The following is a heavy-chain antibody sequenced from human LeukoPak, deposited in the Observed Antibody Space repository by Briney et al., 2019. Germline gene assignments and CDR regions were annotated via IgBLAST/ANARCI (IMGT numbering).Heavy chain of an antibody. CDR2: IYYSGST. CDR1: GGSISSYY. V-gene: IGHV4-59*08. D-gene: IGHD3-22*01. J-gene: IGHJ4*02. Sequence: SETLSLTCTVSGGSISSYYWSWIRQPPGKGLEWIGYIYYSGSTNYNPSLKSRVTISVDTSKNQFSLKLSSVTAADTAVYSCARLGSDYYDSSGYYAYWGRGTLVTVSS. CDR3: ARLGSDYYDSSGYYAY.